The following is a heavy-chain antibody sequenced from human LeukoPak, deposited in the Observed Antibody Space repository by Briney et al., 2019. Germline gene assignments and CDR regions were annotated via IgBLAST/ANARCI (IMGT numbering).Heavy chain of an antibody. CDR3: ARDDPSMIAALHY. J-gene: IGHJ4*02. V-gene: IGHV3-21*01. D-gene: IGHD6-6*01. CDR2: ISSSSSYI. CDR1: GFTFSSYS. Sequence: GGSLRLSCAASGFTFSSYSMNWVRQAPGKGLEWVSSISSSSSYIYYADSVKGRFTISRDNAKNSVYLQMSSLRAEDTAVYHCARDDPSMIAALHYWGQGTLVTVSS.